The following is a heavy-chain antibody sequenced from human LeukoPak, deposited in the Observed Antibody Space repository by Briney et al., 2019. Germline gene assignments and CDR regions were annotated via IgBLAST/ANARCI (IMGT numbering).Heavy chain of an antibody. CDR1: GFTFSNAW. J-gene: IGHJ6*02. V-gene: IGHV3-15*07. CDR3: TTVPPNWNYDDYYYGMDV. CDR2: IKSKTDGGTT. D-gene: IGHD1-7*01. Sequence: PGGSLRLSCAASGFTFSNAWMNWVRQAPGKGLEWVGRIKSKTDGGTTDYAAPVKGRFTISRDDSKNTLYLQMNSLKTEDTAVYYCTTVPPNWNYDDYYYGMDVWGQGTTVTVSS.